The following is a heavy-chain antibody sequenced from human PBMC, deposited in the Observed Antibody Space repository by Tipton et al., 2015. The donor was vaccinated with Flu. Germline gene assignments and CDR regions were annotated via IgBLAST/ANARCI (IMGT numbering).Heavy chain of an antibody. D-gene: IGHD3-16*02. CDR1: GGSIRNGGYY. CDR3: ARSRDYVWGSYRYSDYDAFDI. CDR2: INHSGST. Sequence: TLSLTCTISGGSIRNGGYYWSWIRQTPGKGLEWIGEINHSGSTNYNPSLKSRVTISVDTSKNQFSLKLSSVTAADTAVYFCARSRDYVWGSYRYSDYDAFDIWGQGTMVTVSS. V-gene: IGHV4-34*01. J-gene: IGHJ3*02.